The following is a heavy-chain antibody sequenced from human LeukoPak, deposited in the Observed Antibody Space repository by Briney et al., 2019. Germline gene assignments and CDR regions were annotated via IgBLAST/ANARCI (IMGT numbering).Heavy chain of an antibody. J-gene: IGHJ5*02. D-gene: IGHD5-12*01. CDR2: INGDGHTT. V-gene: IGHV3-64D*06. CDR1: GFIFSTYT. CDR3: VGDQVDNVGWLT. Sequence: PGGSLRLSCSASGFIFSTYTMYWVRQAPGKGLEFVSVINGDGHTTYYADSVKGRFTISRDNSKNTLYLQMNSLRAEDTAVYYCVGDQVDNVGWLTWGQGTRVTVSS.